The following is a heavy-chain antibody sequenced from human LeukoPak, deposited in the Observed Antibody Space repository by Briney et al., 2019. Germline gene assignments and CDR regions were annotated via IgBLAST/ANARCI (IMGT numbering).Heavy chain of an antibody. D-gene: IGHD3-22*01. V-gene: IGHV3-33*08. CDR3: ARDEYYYDSSGYYYDY. CDR1: GFTFSSYA. J-gene: IGHJ4*02. Sequence: PGGSLRLSCAASGFTFSSYAMHWVRQAPGKGLEWVAVIWYDGSNKYYADSVKGRFTISRDNSKNTLYLQMNSLRAEDTAVYYCARDEYYYDSSGYYYDYWGQGTLVTVSS. CDR2: IWYDGSNK.